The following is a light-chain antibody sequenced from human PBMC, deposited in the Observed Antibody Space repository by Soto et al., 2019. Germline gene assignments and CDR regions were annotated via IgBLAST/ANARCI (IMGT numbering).Light chain of an antibody. Sequence: QSVLTQPASVSGSPGQSITVSCTGTSSDVGGYNSVSWYQQHPGKPPKLIIYEVSNRPSGVSDRFSGSKSGNTASLTISGLQAEDEADYYCSSYTSSRAYVFGIGTKVTVL. CDR2: EVS. J-gene: IGLJ1*01. CDR1: SSDVGGYNS. V-gene: IGLV2-14*03. CDR3: SSYTSSRAYV.